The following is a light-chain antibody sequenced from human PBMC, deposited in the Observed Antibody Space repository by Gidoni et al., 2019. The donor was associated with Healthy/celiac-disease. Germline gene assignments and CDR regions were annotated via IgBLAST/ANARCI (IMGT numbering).Light chain of an antibody. CDR1: QSVSSSY. J-gene: IGKJ1*01. CDR3: QQYGSSPET. Sequence: DIVVTQSQGTLALSPGASATLSCRARQSVSSSYLAWYQQKPGQAPRLLISGASSRSTGIPDRFSGSGSGTDFTLTISRLDPEDFAVYYCQQYGSSPETFGQGTKVEIK. CDR2: GAS. V-gene: IGKV3-20*01.